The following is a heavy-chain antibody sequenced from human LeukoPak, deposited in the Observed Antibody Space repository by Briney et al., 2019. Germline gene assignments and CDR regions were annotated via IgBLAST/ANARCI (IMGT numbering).Heavy chain of an antibody. Sequence: GGSLRLSCAASGFIFSSYAMNWVRQAPGRGLEWVSVISGSGGSTYYADSVKGRFTISRDNSKNTLYLQMNSLRPEDTAVYYCARGPTVTSTFDYWGQGTLVTVSS. CDR2: ISGSGGST. J-gene: IGHJ4*02. CDR1: GFIFSSYA. V-gene: IGHV3-23*01. D-gene: IGHD4-17*01. CDR3: ARGPTVTSTFDY.